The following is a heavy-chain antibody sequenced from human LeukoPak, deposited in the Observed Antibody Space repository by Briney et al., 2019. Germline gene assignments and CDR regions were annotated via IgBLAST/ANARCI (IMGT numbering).Heavy chain of an antibody. CDR1: GYTFTGYY. J-gene: IGHJ6*02. D-gene: IGHD2-2*01. Sequence: ASVKVSCKASGYTFTGYYMHWVRQAPGQGLEWMGGIKPDRGGTNYAQKFQGRVTMTRDTSINTAYMELIGLRSDDTAVYYCARDRVWWDIVVVPAATTYYYYGMDVWGQGTTVTVSS. V-gene: IGHV1-2*02. CDR2: IKPDRGGT. CDR3: ARDRVWWDIVVVPAATTYYYYGMDV.